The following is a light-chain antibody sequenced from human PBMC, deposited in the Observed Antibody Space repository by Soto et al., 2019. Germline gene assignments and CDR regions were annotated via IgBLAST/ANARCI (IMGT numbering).Light chain of an antibody. J-gene: IGKJ4*01. Sequence: DIVLTQSPATLSLSPGERATLSCRASQSISSLLAWYQQKPGQAPRLLIYDASNRATGIPARFSGSGSGTDFTLAISSLEPEEFAVYYCQHRYNWPLTFGGGSKVEIK. V-gene: IGKV3-11*01. CDR2: DAS. CDR3: QHRYNWPLT. CDR1: QSISSL.